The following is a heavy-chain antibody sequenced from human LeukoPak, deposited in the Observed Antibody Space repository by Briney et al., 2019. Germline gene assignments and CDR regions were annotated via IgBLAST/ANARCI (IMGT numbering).Heavy chain of an antibody. V-gene: IGHV4-39*01. J-gene: IGHJ4*02. CDR1: GGSISSSGFY. D-gene: IGHD3-16*01. CDR2: IYYTGTT. Sequence: SETLSLTCTVSGGSISSSGFYWGWIRQPPGKGLECIGTIYYTGTTYYNPSLESRVTISVDTSKNQFSLKLSSVTAADTAVYYCARTSYEAGANYWGQGTLVTVSS. CDR3: ARTSYEAGANY.